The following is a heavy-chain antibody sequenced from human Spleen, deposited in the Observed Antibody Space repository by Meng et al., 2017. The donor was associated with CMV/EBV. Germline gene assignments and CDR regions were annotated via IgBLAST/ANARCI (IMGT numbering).Heavy chain of an antibody. CDR1: GASVSSDDYH. CDR2: IYNTGRD. D-gene: IGHD3-22*01. CDR3: ASGFDSSGYLDY. J-gene: IGHJ4*02. V-gene: IGHV4-61*08. Sequence: SETLSLTCTVSGASVSSDDYHWSWIRQPPGKELEWIGQIYNTGRDTYNPSLKSRVTISADTSKNQFSLKLTSVTAADTAVYYCASGFDSSGYLDYWGQGTLVTVSS.